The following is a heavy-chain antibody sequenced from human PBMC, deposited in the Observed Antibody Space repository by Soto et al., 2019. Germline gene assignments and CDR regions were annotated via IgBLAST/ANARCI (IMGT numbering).Heavy chain of an antibody. V-gene: IGHV1-8*01. CDR3: AREKVGAKDY. J-gene: IGHJ4*02. D-gene: IGHD1-26*01. Sequence: QVQLVQSGAEVKKPGASVKVSCKASGYTFTSYDINWVRQATGQGLEWMGWMNPNSGNTGYAQKVQGRVTMPRNTSIRTAYTELGSLRSEDTAVCYCAREKVGAKDYWCQGTLVTVSS. CDR1: GYTFTSYD. CDR2: MNPNSGNT.